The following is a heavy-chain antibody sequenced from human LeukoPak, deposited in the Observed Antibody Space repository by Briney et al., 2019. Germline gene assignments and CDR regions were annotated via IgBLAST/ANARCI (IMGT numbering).Heavy chain of an antibody. CDR1: GFTFSSYW. J-gene: IGHJ4*02. CDR3: AKGITGNARFDH. V-gene: IGHV3-7*01. CDR2: IKPDGSGE. D-gene: IGHD1-20*01. Sequence: PGGSLRLSCAASGFTFSSYWMSWVRQAPGKGLEWVGYIKPDGSGESYMDSVKGRFTISRDNTKNSLFLQMNSLRAEDTAMYYCAKGITGNARFDHWGQGTLVTVSS.